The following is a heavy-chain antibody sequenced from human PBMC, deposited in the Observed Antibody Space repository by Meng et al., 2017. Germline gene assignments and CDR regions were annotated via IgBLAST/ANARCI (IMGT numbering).Heavy chain of an antibody. CDR2: INSDGSST. J-gene: IGHJ4*02. D-gene: IGHD6-19*01. V-gene: IGHV3-74*01. CDR3: ARDAAVLSGVQWLVQGGFTDY. Sequence: GESLKISCAASGFTFSSYWMHWVRQAPGKGLVWVSRINSDGSSTSYADSVKGRFTISRDNAKNSLYLQMNSLRAEDTALYYCARDAAVLSGVQWLVQGGFTDYWGQGTLVTVSS. CDR1: GFTFSSYW.